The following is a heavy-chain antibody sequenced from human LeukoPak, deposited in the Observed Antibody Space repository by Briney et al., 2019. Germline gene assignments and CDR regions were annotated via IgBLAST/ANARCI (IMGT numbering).Heavy chain of an antibody. CDR2: ISGSGGST. CDR3: AKHWGYMYYFDY. Sequence: PGGSLRLSCAASGFTFSSYAMSWVRQAPGKGLEWVSAISGSGGSTYYADSVRGRFTISRDNSKNTLYLQMNSLRAEDTAVYYCAKHWGYMYYFDYWGQGTLVTVSS. CDR1: GFTFSSYA. D-gene: IGHD7-27*01. V-gene: IGHV3-23*01. J-gene: IGHJ4*02.